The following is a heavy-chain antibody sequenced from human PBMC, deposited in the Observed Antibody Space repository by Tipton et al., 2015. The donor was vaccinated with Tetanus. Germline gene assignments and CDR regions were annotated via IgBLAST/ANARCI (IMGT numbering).Heavy chain of an antibody. CDR3: ARSSDGDYLLLT. V-gene: IGHV1-69*06. Sequence: QLVQSGAEVKKPGFSVKVSCKASGCTFSSYAISWVRQAPGQGLEWMGVIIPIFGTANYAQKFQGRVTITADKSTSTAYMELSSLRSEDTAVYYCARSSDGDYLLLTWGQGTMVTVSS. J-gene: IGHJ3*01. CDR2: IIPIFGTA. CDR1: GCTFSSYA. D-gene: IGHD4-17*01.